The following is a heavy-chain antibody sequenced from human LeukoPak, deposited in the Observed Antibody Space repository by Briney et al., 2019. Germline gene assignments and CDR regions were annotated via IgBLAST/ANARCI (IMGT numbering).Heavy chain of an antibody. J-gene: IGHJ5*02. CDR1: GGSITNNNYY. CDR2: LYYSGST. CDR3: ARGLLFSWFDP. Sequence: SETLSLTCTVSGGSITNNNYYWDWIRQPPGKWLEWIGDLYYSGSTHYNPSLKSRVTLSVDTSKNQFSLKLSSVTAADTAVYYCARGLLFSWFDPWGQGTLVTVSS. D-gene: IGHD2-21*02. V-gene: IGHV4-39*07.